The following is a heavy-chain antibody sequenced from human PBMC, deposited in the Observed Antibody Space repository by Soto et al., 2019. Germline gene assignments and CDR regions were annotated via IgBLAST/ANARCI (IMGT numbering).Heavy chain of an antibody. CDR1: GFPFSGSA. J-gene: IGHJ6*02. CDR3: TMPPLNGMDV. V-gene: IGHV3-73*01. D-gene: IGHD3-9*01. Sequence: GGSLSLSCAASGFPFSGSAMHWVRQASGKGLEWVGRIRSKANSYATAYAASVKGRFTISRDDSKNTAYLQMNSLKTEDTAVYYCTMPPLNGMDVWGQGTTVTVSS. CDR2: IRSKANSYAT.